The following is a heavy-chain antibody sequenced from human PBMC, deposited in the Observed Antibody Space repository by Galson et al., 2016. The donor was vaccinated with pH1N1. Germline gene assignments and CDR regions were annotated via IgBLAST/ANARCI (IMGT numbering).Heavy chain of an antibody. CDR3: ARLLPSGSSWNRGVAMDA. Sequence: SETLSLTCTVSGGSISSSFYYWGWIRQPPGRQLECVGNLYYSGNTYYNPSLRSRVTISVDTSKNQFSLNLTSVTAAGTAVYYCARLLPSGSSWNRGVAMDAWGQGTTVTVSS. J-gene: IGHJ6*02. CDR2: LYYSGNT. CDR1: GGSISSSFYY. D-gene: IGHD6-13*01. V-gene: IGHV4-39*01.